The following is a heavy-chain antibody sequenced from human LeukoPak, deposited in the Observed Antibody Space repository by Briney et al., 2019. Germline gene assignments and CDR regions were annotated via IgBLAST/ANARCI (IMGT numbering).Heavy chain of an antibody. CDR2: IKSKTDGGTT. Sequence: PGGSLRLSCAASGFTFSNAWMSWVRQAPGKGLEWVGRIKSKTDGGTTDYAAPVKGRFTISRDDSKNTLYLQMNSLKTEDTAVYYCTTTDDSSGYLSDYWGQGTLVTVPS. D-gene: IGHD3-22*01. CDR3: TTTDDSSGYLSDY. CDR1: GFTFSNAW. V-gene: IGHV3-15*01. J-gene: IGHJ4*02.